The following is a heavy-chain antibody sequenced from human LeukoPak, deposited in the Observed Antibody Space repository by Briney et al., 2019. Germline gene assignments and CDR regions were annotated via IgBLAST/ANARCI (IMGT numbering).Heavy chain of an antibody. CDR3: ARGLSSSSWLYYFDY. CDR1: GGSISSHY. V-gene: IGHV4-59*11. J-gene: IGHJ4*02. Sequence: PSETQSLTCTVSGGSISSHYWSWIRQPPGKGLEWIGYIYYSGSTNYNPSLKSRVTISVDTSKNQFSLKLSSVTAADTAVYYCARGLSSSSWLYYFDYWGQGTLVTVSS. D-gene: IGHD6-13*01. CDR2: IYYSGST.